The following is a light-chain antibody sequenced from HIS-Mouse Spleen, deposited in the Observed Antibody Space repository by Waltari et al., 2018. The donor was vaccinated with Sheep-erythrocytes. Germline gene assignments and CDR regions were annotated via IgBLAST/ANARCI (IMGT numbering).Light chain of an antibody. CDR1: RSDVGSYNL. Sequence: QSALTQPASVSGSPGPSITLSCTGPRSDVGSYNLVSWYQQHPGKAPKLMIYEGSKRPSGVSNRFSGSKSGNTASLTISGLQAEDEADYYCCSYAGSSTVVFGGGTKLTVL. V-gene: IGLV2-23*01. CDR2: EGS. CDR3: CSYAGSSTVV. J-gene: IGLJ2*01.